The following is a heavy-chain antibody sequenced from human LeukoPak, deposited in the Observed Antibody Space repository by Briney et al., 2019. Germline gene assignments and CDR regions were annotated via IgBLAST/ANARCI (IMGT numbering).Heavy chain of an antibody. CDR1: GYTFTSYG. CDR3: ARDLLAGDRIQLWPYFDY. D-gene: IGHD5-18*01. V-gene: IGHV1-18*01. CDR2: ISAYNGNT. Sequence: VASVKVSCKASGYTFTSYGISWVRQAPGQGLEWMGWISAYNGNTNYAQKLQGRVTMTTDTSTSTAYMELRSLRSDDTAVYYCARDLLAGDRIQLWPYFDYWGQGTLVTVSS. J-gene: IGHJ4*02.